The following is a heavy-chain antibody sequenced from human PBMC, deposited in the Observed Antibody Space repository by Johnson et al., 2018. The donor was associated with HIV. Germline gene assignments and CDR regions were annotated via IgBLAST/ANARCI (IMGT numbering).Heavy chain of an antibody. CDR3: AKDTEPICWYSSGWTLGFHAFDI. CDR2: ISGSGGST. V-gene: IGHV3-23*04. CDR1: GFTFSSYA. Sequence: VQLVESGGDMVQPGRSLRLSCAASGFTFSSYAMSWVRQAPGKGLEWVSAISGSGGSTYYADSVKGRFTISRDNSKNTLSRQMNSLRAEDTAVYYCAKDTEPICWYSSGWTLGFHAFDIWGQGTMVTVAS. J-gene: IGHJ3*02. D-gene: IGHD6-19*01.